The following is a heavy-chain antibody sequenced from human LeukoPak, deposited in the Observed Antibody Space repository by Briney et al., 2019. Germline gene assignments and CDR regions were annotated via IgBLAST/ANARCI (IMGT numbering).Heavy chain of an antibody. CDR2: INAGNGNT. J-gene: IGHJ6*03. D-gene: IGHD6-13*01. CDR1: GYTFTSYA. CDR3: ARGQVDGRAAAGDYYYYYYMDV. Sequence: ASVKVSCKASGYTFTSYAMHWVRQAPGQRLEWMGWINAGNGNTKYSQEFQGRVTITRDTSASTAYMELSSLRSEDMAVYYCARGQVDGRAAAGDYYYYYYMDVWGKGTTVTVSS. V-gene: IGHV1-3*03.